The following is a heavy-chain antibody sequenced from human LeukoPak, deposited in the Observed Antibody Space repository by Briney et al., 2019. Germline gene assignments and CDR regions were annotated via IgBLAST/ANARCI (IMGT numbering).Heavy chain of an antibody. D-gene: IGHD3-9*01. CDR1: GGSFSGYY. V-gene: IGHV4-34*01. CDR2: INHSGST. J-gene: IGHJ4*02. CDR3: ANRRVFSRHFDY. Sequence: SETLSLTCAGYGGSFSGYYWSWTRQPPGKGLEWMGEINHSGSTNYNPSLKSRVTISVDTSKNQFSLKLSSVTAADTAVYYCANRRVFSRHFDYWGQGTLVTVSS.